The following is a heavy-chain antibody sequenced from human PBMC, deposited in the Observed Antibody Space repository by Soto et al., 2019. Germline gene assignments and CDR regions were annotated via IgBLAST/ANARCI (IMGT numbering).Heavy chain of an antibody. D-gene: IGHD6-13*01. CDR1: GGSISSSSYY. V-gene: IGHV4-39*01. CDR2: IYYSGST. Sequence: SETLSLTCTVSGGSISSSSYYWGWIRQPPGKGLEWIGSIYYSGSTYYNPSLKSRVTISVDTSKNQFSLKLSSVTAADTAVYYCASPVPAAGTHYFDYWGQGTLVTVSS. J-gene: IGHJ4*02. CDR3: ASPVPAAGTHYFDY.